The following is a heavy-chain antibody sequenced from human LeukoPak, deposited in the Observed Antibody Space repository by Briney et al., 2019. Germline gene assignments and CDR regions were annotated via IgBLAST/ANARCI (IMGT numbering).Heavy chain of an antibody. Sequence: ALRLSCAASGFTFDDYAMHWVRQAPGKGLEWVSGISWNSGSIGYADSVKGRFTISRDNAKNSLYLQMNSLRAEDTALYYCGGYYDSSGYYYGAFDIWAKGQWSPSLQ. CDR2: ISWNSGSI. J-gene: IGHJ3*02. CDR1: GFTFDDYA. D-gene: IGHD3-22*01. V-gene: IGHV3-9*01. CDR3: GGYYDSSGYYYGAFDI.